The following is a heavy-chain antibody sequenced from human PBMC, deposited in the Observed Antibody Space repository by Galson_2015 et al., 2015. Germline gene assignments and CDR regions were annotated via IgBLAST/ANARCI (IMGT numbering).Heavy chain of an antibody. J-gene: IGHJ2*01. CDR3: AREEEYDILTGSPQNGYFDL. CDR2: IIPIYGTA. D-gene: IGHD3-9*01. V-gene: IGHV1-69*13. CDR1: GGTFSSYA. Sequence: SVKVSCKASGGTFSSYAISWVRQAPGQGLEWMGGIIPIYGTANYAQRFQGRVTITADESTSTAYMELSSLRSEDTAVYYCAREEEYDILTGSPQNGYFDLWGRGTLVTVSS.